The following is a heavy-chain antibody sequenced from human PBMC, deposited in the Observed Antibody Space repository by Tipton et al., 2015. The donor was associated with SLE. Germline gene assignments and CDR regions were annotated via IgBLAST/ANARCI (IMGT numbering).Heavy chain of an antibody. Sequence: TLSLTCTVSGGSISSSSYYWGWIRQPPGKGLEWIGSIYYSGSTYQNPSLKSRVTISVDTSKNQFSLKLSSVTAADTAVYYCARDRVEYSSSDYWGQGTLVTVSS. CDR2: IYYSGST. CDR1: GGSISSSSYY. D-gene: IGHD6-13*01. V-gene: IGHV4-39*07. J-gene: IGHJ4*02. CDR3: ARDRVEYSSSDY.